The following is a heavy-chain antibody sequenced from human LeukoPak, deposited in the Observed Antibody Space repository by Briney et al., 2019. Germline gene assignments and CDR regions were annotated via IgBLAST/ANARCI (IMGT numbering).Heavy chain of an antibody. CDR3: ARRRSSGDAFDI. J-gene: IGHJ3*02. D-gene: IGHD3-22*01. V-gene: IGHV1-2*02. Sequence: ASVKVSCKSSGYTLTGYYMHWVRQAPGQGLEWMGWINPNSGGTNYAQKFQGRVTMTRDTSISTAYMELSRLRSDDTAVYYCARRRSSGDAFDIWGQRTMVTVSS. CDR2: INPNSGGT. CDR1: GYTLTGYY.